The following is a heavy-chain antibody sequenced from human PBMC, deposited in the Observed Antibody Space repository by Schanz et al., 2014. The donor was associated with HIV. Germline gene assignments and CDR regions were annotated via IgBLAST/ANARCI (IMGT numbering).Heavy chain of an antibody. V-gene: IGHV3-23*01. Sequence: EVQLLDSGGGLVQPGGSLRLSCVASGFTFNNYAMTWVRQAPGKGLEWVSSISESGGRSYYADSVNGRFTISRDNSKSTLYLQMTTLRTEDTAVYYCAKPEYDSRGNSQSHFDSWGQGTLVTVSS. J-gene: IGHJ4*02. CDR3: AKPEYDSRGNSQSHFDS. CDR2: ISESGGRS. CDR1: GFTFNNYA. D-gene: IGHD3-22*01.